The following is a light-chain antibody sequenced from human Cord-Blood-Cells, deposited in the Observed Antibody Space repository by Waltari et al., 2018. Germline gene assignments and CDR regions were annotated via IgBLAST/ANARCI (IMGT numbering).Light chain of an antibody. V-gene: IGLV2-14*01. CDR1: SSDVGGYNY. CDR2: EVS. CDR3: SSYTSSSTPV. Sequence: QSALTQPASVSGSPGQSITISCTGTSSDVGGYNYVSWYQQHPGKAPKLMIYEVSNRPSGVSNRLSGSKSGNTASLTISGLQAEDEADYYCSSYTSSSTPVFGGGTKLTVL. J-gene: IGLJ2*01.